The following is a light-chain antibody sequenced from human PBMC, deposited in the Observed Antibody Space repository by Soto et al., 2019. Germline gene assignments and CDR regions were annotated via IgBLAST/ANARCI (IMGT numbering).Light chain of an antibody. CDR3: QQSYSTPV. V-gene: IGKV1-39*01. Sequence: DIQMTQSPSSLSASVGDRVTITCRASQSISSYLNWYQQKPGKAPKVLIYAATSLQSGVPSRFSGSGSGTDFTLTISSLQPADFATYYCQQSYSTPVFGPGTKVDIK. CDR2: AAT. J-gene: IGKJ3*01. CDR1: QSISSY.